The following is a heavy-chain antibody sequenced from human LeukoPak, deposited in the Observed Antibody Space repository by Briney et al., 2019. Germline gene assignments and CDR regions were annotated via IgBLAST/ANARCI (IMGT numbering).Heavy chain of an antibody. Sequence: ASVKVSCKASGYSFSGFYMHWVRQAPGQGLEWMGWIIPNTGGTNYAQKFQGRVTLTRDTTISTAYMELSRLISDDTAVYFCSRDRPSMVRGVPDVWGQGTTVTVSS. V-gene: IGHV1-2*02. D-gene: IGHD3-10*01. CDR2: IIPNTGGT. CDR3: SRDRPSMVRGVPDV. CDR1: GYSFSGFY. J-gene: IGHJ6*02.